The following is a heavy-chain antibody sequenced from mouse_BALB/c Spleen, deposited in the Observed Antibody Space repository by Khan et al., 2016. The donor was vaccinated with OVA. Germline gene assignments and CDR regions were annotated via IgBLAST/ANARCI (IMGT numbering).Heavy chain of an antibody. V-gene: IGHV5-9-3*01. CDR3: ARSPYGNFAY. CDR1: GFTFSTYA. D-gene: IGHD2-1*01. Sequence: VQLKESGGGLVKPGGSLKLSCAASGFTFSTYAMSWVRQTPEKMLEWVATISSYGDYTYYPDNVTGRFTISRDNAKNTLYLQMSSLRSEDTDMYYCARSPYGNFAYWGQGTLVTVSA. J-gene: IGHJ3*01. CDR2: ISSYGDYT.